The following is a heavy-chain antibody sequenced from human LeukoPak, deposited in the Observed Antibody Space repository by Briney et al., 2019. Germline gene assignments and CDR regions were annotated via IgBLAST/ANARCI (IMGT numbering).Heavy chain of an antibody. J-gene: IGHJ4*02. D-gene: IGHD5-18*01. CDR2: IIPIFGTA. CDR3: ARPSGYSYGPFDY. CDR1: GYTFTSYD. V-gene: IGHV1-69*13. Sequence: SVKVSCKASGYTFTSYDINWVRQAPGQGLEWMGGIIPIFGTANYAQKFQGRVTITADESTSTAYMELSSLRSEDTAVYYCARPSGYSYGPFDYWGQGTLVTVSS.